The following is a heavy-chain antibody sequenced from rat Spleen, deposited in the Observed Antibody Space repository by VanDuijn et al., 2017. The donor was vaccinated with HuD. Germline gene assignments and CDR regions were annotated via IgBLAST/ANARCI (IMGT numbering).Heavy chain of an antibody. CDR3: GGHRVYNYNWYLGF. V-gene: IGHV5S10*01. CDR2: IIYDGSRT. CDR1: GFTFSDYN. D-gene: IGHD1-11*01. Sequence: EVQLVESGGGLVQPGRSLKLSCAASGFTFSDYNMAWVRQDPKKGLEWLATIIYDGSRTHYRDSVKGRITISRDNAKSALYLQMDSLRSDDTATYYCGGHRVYNYNWYLGFWGPGTMVTVSS. J-gene: IGHJ1*01.